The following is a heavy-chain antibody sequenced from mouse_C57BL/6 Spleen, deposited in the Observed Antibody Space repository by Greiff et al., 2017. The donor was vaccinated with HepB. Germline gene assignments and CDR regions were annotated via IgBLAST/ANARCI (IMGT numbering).Heavy chain of an antibody. CDR1: GFTFSDYG. CDR3: AADYYGSSGGY. Sequence: EVKLVESGGGLVKPGGSLKLSCAASGFTFSDYGLHWVRQAPEKGLEWVAYISRGSSTIYYADTVKGRFTISRDNAKNTLVLQMTSLRSEDTAMYYWAADYYGSSGGYWGQGTTLTVSS. CDR2: ISRGSSTI. J-gene: IGHJ2*01. V-gene: IGHV5-17*01. D-gene: IGHD1-1*01.